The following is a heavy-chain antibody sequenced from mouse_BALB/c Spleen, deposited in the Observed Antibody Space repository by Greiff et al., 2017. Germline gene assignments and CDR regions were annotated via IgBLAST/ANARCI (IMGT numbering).Heavy chain of an antibody. CDR3: ARPHNATTPAWFAY. CDR2: ISNGGGST. Sequence: EVQLVESGGGLVQPGGSLKLSCAASGFTFSSYTMSWVRQTPEKRLEWVAYISNGGGSTYYPDTVKGRFTISRDNAKNTLYLQMSSLKSEDTAMYYCARPHNATTPAWFAYWGQGTLVTVSA. V-gene: IGHV5-12-2*01. D-gene: IGHD2-12*01. J-gene: IGHJ3*01. CDR1: GFTFSSYT.